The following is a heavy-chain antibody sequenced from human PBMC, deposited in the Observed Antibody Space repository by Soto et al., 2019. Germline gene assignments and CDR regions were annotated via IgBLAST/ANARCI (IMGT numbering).Heavy chain of an antibody. V-gene: IGHV1-18*01. Sequence: ASVKVSCKASGYTYTIYCISWVRQAPGQGLEWMGWISAYNGNTNYAQKLQGRVTMTTDTSTSTAYMELRSLRSDDTAVYYCARGWGSSGPLPYGYFHHWGQGTVVSVSS. CDR2: ISAYNGNT. J-gene: IGHJ1*01. CDR3: ARGWGSSGPLPYGYFHH. D-gene: IGHD3-22*01. CDR1: GYTYTIYC.